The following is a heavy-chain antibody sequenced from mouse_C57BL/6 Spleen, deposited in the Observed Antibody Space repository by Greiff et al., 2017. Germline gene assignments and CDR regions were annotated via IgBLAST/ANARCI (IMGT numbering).Heavy chain of an antibody. Sequence: VQLQQSGPELVRPGASVKISCKASGYSFTDYNMNWVKQSNGKSLEWIGVINPNYGTTSYNQKFKGKATLTVDQSSSTAYMQLNSLTSEDSAVYYCARGAYYSNLYYAMDYWGQGTSVTVSS. V-gene: IGHV1-39*01. CDR3: ARGAYYSNLYYAMDY. D-gene: IGHD2-5*01. CDR2: INPNYGTT. CDR1: GYSFTDYN. J-gene: IGHJ4*01.